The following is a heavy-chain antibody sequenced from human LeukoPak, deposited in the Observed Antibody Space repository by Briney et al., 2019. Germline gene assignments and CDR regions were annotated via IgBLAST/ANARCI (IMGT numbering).Heavy chain of an antibody. D-gene: IGHD1-26*01. CDR3: ASWEPPVDY. CDR2: INHSGST. CDR1: GGSFSGNY. V-gene: IGHV4-34*01. Sequence: PQTLSLTCAVYGGSFSGNYWSWIRQPPGKGLEWIGEINHSGSTNYNPSLKSRVTISVDTSKNQFSLKLSSVTAADTAVYYCASWEPPVDYWGQGTLVTVSS. J-gene: IGHJ4*02.